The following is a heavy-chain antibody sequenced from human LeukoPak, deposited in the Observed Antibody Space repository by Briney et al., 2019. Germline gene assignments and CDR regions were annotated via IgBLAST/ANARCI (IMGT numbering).Heavy chain of an antibody. CDR2: INHSGST. V-gene: IGHV4-34*01. Sequence: KPSETLSLTCAVYGGSFSGYYLSWIRQPPGKGLEWIGEINHSGSTNYNPSLKSRVSISVDSSKNQSSLKVSSVTAADTAVYYCARGSDTAAGLYWGQGTLVTVSS. D-gene: IGHD6-13*01. J-gene: IGHJ4*02. CDR3: ARGSDTAAGLY. CDR1: GGSFSGYY.